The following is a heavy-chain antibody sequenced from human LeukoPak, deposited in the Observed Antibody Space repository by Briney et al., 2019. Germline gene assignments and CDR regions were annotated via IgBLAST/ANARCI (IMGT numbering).Heavy chain of an antibody. V-gene: IGHV3-53*01. CDR3: ARGGAKEAAADNLDAFDI. J-gene: IGHJ3*02. CDR2: IYSGGST. D-gene: IGHD6-13*01. Sequence: QAGGSLRLSCAASGFTVSSNYMSWVRQAPGKGLEWVSVIYSGGSTYYADSVKGRFTISRDNSKNTLYLQMNSLRAEDTAVYYCARGGAKEAAADNLDAFDIWGQGTMVTVSS. CDR1: GFTVSSNY.